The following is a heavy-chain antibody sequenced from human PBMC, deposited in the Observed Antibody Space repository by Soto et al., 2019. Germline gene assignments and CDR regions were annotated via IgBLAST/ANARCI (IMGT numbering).Heavy chain of an antibody. CDR2: IYYSGST. CDR1: GGSISSYY. Sequence: SETLSLTCTVSGGSISSYYWSWIRQPPGKGLEWIGYIYYSGSTNYNPSLKSRVTISVDTSKNQFSLKLSSVTAADTAVYYCARVNWNYLRDYYYYYMDVWGKGTTVTVSS. CDR3: ARVNWNYLRDYYYYYMDV. V-gene: IGHV4-59*01. J-gene: IGHJ6*03. D-gene: IGHD1-7*01.